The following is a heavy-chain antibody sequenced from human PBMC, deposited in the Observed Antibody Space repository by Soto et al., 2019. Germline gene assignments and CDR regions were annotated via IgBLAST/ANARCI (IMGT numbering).Heavy chain of an antibody. V-gene: IGHV3-21*01. CDR3: AREEWVVVTAGLDY. J-gene: IGHJ4*02. CDR1: GFTFSSYS. D-gene: IGHD2-21*02. CDR2: ISSSSSYI. Sequence: EVQLVGSGGGLVKPGGSLRLSCAASGFTFSSYSMNWVRQAPGKGLEWVSSISSSSSYIYYADSVKGRFTISRDNAKNSLYLQMNSLRAEDTAVYYCAREEWVVVTAGLDYWGQGTLVTVSS.